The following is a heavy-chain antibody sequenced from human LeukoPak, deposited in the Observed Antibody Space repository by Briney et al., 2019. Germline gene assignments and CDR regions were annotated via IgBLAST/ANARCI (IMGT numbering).Heavy chain of an antibody. J-gene: IGHJ4*02. CDR3: ASINWDSSGTFDY. Sequence: RGGSLRLSCAASGFTFSSYAMSWVRQAPGKGLEWVSAISGSGGSTYYADSVKGRFTISRHNSKNTLYLQMNSLRAEDTAVYYCASINWDSSGTFDYWGQGTLVTVSS. D-gene: IGHD3-22*01. CDR2: ISGSGGST. V-gene: IGHV3-23*01. CDR1: GFTFSSYA.